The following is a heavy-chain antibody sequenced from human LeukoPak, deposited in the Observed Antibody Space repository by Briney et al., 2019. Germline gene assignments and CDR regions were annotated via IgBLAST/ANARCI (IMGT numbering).Heavy chain of an antibody. CDR2: IWYDGSNK. CDR1: GFTFISYG. V-gene: IGHV3-33*01. J-gene: IGHJ6*04. Sequence: PGRSLRFSCAASGFTFISYGMHGVRQAPGKGLEGVAVIWYDGSNKYYADSVKGRFTISRDNSKNTLYLQMNSLRAEDTAVYYCARDGENYGMDVWGKGTTVTVSS. D-gene: IGHD3-10*01. CDR3: ARDGENYGMDV.